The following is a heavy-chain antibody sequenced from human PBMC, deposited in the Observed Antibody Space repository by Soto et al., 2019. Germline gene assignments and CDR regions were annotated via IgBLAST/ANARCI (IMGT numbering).Heavy chain of an antibody. CDR1: GFTFRSYA. Sequence: QVQLVESGGGVVQPGRSLRLSCAASGFTFRSYAMHWVRQAPGKGLECVAVIAYDGSNKFYRDYVKGRFTISRDNSNNALYLQITSLRYEDTAVYYCARGDREDIAVVIGARPGEYGVDVWGHGTTVTVSS. CDR3: ARGDREDIAVVIGARPGEYGVDV. J-gene: IGHJ6*02. V-gene: IGHV3-30-3*01. D-gene: IGHD2-15*01. CDR2: IAYDGSNK.